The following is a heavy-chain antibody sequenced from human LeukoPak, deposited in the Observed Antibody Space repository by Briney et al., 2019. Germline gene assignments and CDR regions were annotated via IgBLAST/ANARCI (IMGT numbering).Heavy chain of an antibody. CDR3: ARHLYYSASAFWYIDL. V-gene: IGHV4-39*01. Sequence: SETLTLTCTVSGGSIRSTSYYWGWIRQPPGKGLEWIGSIYYSGNTYYNPSLKSRVTVSIDTSKNEFSLILTSVTAADTAQYYCARHLYYSASAFWYIDLWGRGTLVIVSP. CDR1: GGSIRSTSYY. D-gene: IGHD3-10*01. J-gene: IGHJ2*01. CDR2: IYYSGNT.